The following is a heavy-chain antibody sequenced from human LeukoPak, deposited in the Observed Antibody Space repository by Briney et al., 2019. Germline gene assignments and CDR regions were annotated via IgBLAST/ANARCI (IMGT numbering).Heavy chain of an antibody. CDR3: ARVVRWFDP. CDR2: IYHSGST. CDR1: GGSISSGGYS. J-gene: IGHJ5*02. V-gene: IGHV4-30-2*01. D-gene: IGHD2-2*01. Sequence: SQTLSLTCAVSGGSISSGGYSWSWIRQPPGKGLEWIGYIYHSGSTYYNSSLKSRVTISVDRSKNQFSLRLSSVTAADTAVYYCARVVRWFDPWGQGTLVTVSS.